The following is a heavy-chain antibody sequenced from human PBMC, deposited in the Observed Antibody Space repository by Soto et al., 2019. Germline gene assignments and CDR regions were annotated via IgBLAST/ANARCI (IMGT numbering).Heavy chain of an antibody. J-gene: IGHJ5*02. CDR3: ARDHSKLIVATTGGPAGWFDP. Sequence: GGSLRLSCAASGFTVSSNYMSWVRQAPGKGLEWVSVIYSGGSTYYADSVKGRFTISRDNSKNTLYLQMNSLRAEDTAVYYCARDHSKLIVATTGGPAGWFDPWGQGTLVTVSS. CDR1: GFTVSSNY. CDR2: IYSGGST. D-gene: IGHD5-12*01. V-gene: IGHV3-66*01.